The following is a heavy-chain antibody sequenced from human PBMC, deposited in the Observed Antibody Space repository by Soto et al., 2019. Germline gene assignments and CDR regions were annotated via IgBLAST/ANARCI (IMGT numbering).Heavy chain of an antibody. V-gene: IGHV4-34*01. CDR1: GGSFSGYY. Sequence: QVQLQQWGAGLLKPSETLSLTCAVYGGSFSGYYWSWIRQPPGKGLEWIGEINHSGSTNYNPSLKSRVTISVDTSKNQFSLQLSSVNAADTAVYYCARGPGYCSSTSCYVYYMDVWGKGTPVTVSS. CDR3: ARGPGYCSSTSCYVYYMDV. CDR2: INHSGST. D-gene: IGHD2-2*01. J-gene: IGHJ6*03.